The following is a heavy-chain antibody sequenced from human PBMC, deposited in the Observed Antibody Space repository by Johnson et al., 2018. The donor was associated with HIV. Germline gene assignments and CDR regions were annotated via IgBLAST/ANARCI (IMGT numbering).Heavy chain of an antibody. CDR2: ISGSGGTI. D-gene: IGHD2-2*02. CDR1: GFTFSTYD. CDR3: ARGEGRIPHAFEI. J-gene: IGHJ3*02. V-gene: IGHV3-48*04. Sequence: VQLVESGGGVVQPGRSLRLSCAASGFTFSTYDMHWVRQAPGKGLEWVSYISGSGGTIYYADSVKGRFTISRDNAMNSVYLQMNGLRAEDMAVYYCARGEGRIPHAFEIWGQGTMVTVSS.